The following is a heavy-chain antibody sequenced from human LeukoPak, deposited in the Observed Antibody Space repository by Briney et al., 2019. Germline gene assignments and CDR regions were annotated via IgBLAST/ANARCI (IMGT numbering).Heavy chain of an antibody. CDR1: GFTLSIYW. D-gene: IGHD3-16*01. CDR2: IKQDGSEK. V-gene: IGHV3-7*04. Sequence: PGGSLRLSCVASGFTLSIYWMGWVRQAPGKGLEWVANIKQDGSEKNYVDSVKGRFTTSRDNAKNSLYLQMNSLRAEDTAVYYCAGARGVDYWGQGALVTVSS. J-gene: IGHJ4*02. CDR3: AGARGVDY.